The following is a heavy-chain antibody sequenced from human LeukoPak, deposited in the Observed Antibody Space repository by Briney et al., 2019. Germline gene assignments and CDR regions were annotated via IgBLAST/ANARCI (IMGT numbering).Heavy chain of an antibody. CDR3: AKGGGWYYYFDY. Sequence: PGGSLRLSCAASGFSFSTYAMTWVRQAPGKGLEWVSVISGSGGSTSYADSVKGRFTISRDNSKNTLYLQMNSLSAEDTAVYYCAKGGGWYYYFDYWGQGTLVTVSS. J-gene: IGHJ4*02. CDR2: ISGSGGST. V-gene: IGHV3-23*01. D-gene: IGHD6-19*01. CDR1: GFSFSTYA.